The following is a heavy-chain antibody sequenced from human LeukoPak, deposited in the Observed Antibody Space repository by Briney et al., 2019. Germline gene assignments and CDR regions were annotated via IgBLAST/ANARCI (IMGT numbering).Heavy chain of an antibody. D-gene: IGHD2-15*01. CDR3: LRELRGVGYCANIGCQTYFY. V-gene: IGHV1-2*02. Sequence: ASLKDSCKTSGYSFTGYFIHWPRQAPGQGLEWMGRINPNNGDTNNGQKFQGRVTMTRDTTISTAYMHMSRPRYDDTALYTSLRELRGVGYCANIGCQTYFYWG. CDR1: GYSFTGYF. J-gene: IGHJ4*01. CDR2: INPNNGDT.